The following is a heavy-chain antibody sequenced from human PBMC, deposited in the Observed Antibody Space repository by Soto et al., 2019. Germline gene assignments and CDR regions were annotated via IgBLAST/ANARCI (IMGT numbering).Heavy chain of an antibody. CDR1: GGTFSNYA. CDR2: IIPIFGPA. V-gene: IGHV1-69*15. Sequence: QVQLMQSGAEVKKPGSSVKVSCNASGGTFSNYAITWVRQAPGQGLEWRGRIIPIFGPANYAQKFQGRVTITADESTPKAYMELSSLRSGDTAVYYCAKDGGRDGYFGNWFDPWGKGTLVPVSS. CDR3: AKDGGRDGYFGNWFDP. D-gene: IGHD5-12*01. J-gene: IGHJ5*02.